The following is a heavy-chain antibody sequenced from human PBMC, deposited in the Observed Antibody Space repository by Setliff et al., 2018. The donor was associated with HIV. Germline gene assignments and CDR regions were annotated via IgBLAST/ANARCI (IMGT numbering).Heavy chain of an antibody. D-gene: IGHD3-3*01. V-gene: IGHV4-59*01. CDR3: ARRVGIWIFGAPNQFYYMDI. CDR2: IYSNEST. Sequence: SETLSLTCAVSGDSISNDDWIWVRKPPGRGLEWIGHIYSNESTNYNPSIRSRVTISVDTSKNHLPLMLRSVIGADTAIFYCARRVGIWIFGAPNQFYYMDIWGAGTTVTVSS. J-gene: IGHJ6*03. CDR1: GDSISNDD.